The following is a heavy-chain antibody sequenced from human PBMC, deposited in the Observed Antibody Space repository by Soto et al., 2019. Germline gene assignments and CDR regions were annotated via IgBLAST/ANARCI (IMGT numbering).Heavy chain of an antibody. V-gene: IGHV3-21*01. CDR2: ISSSSSYI. CDR3: AKARHPDGIWTFDH. J-gene: IGHJ4*02. D-gene: IGHD3-9*01. Sequence: GGSLRLSCAASGFTFSSYSMNWVRQAPGKGLEWVSSISSSSSYIYYADSVKGRFTISRDNAKNSLYLQMNSLRAEDTAVYYCAKARHPDGIWTFDHWGKGSPVPVSS. CDR1: GFTFSSYS.